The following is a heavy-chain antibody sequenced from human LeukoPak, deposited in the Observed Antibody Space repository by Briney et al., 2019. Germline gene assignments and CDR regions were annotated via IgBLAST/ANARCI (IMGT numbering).Heavy chain of an antibody. D-gene: IGHD3-10*01. CDR1: SGSIGSDALY. CDR2: IHYTSTYSGPP. Sequence: PSETQSLTCTVSSGSIGSDALYWGRIPQSPAKGLYWIGSIHYTSTYSGPPYYNPTLESRVTVSTDRSKTLCSLKLTSVTAADTAVYYCVAEQYGTGSYYQSAFWGKGALVTVSS. J-gene: IGHJ4*02. V-gene: IGHV4-39*01. CDR3: VAEQYGTGSYYQSAF.